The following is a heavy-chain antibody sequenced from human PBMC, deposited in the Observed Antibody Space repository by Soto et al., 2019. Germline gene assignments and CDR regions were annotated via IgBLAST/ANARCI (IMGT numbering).Heavy chain of an antibody. Sequence: SETLSLTCTVSGVSFHNSHSFWGWIRQPPGKGLEFIGSVYYSGGANYNPSLKSRVTISIDTSKNQFSLRVNSVTAADTAVYYCGRVVEGATRHTDFDSWGQGSLVTVSS. CDR1: GVSFHNSHSF. V-gene: IGHV4-39*01. J-gene: IGHJ5*01. CDR2: VYYSGGA. CDR3: GRVVEGATRHTDFDS. D-gene: IGHD2-15*01.